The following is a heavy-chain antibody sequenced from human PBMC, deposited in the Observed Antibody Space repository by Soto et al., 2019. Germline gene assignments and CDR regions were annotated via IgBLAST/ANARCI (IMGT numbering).Heavy chain of an antibody. CDR1: GGSFSGYY. D-gene: IGHD5-12*01. V-gene: IGHV4-34*01. Sequence: SETLSLTCAVYGGSFSGYYWTWIRQPPGKGLEWIGGINQSGSTNYNPSLRSRVTISADTSKDQFSLNLSSVTAPDTAVYYCARLQEVVATVKSYYYGMDVWGQGTTVTVSS. CDR3: ARLQEVVATVKSYYYGMDV. J-gene: IGHJ6*02. CDR2: INQSGST.